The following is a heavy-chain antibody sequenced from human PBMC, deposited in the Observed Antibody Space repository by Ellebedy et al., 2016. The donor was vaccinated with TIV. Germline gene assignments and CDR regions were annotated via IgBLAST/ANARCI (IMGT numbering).Heavy chain of an antibody. Sequence: GGSLRLSCVASGFSFDNYWMTWVRQAPGKGLEWVSSISSSSSFIYYADSVKGRFTISRDNAKNSLYLQMNSLRAEDTAVYYCAKRGVVVTAIQRYFNYWGQGTLVTVSS. CDR3: AKRGVVVTAIQRYFNY. V-gene: IGHV3-21*01. J-gene: IGHJ4*02. CDR2: ISSSSSFI. D-gene: IGHD2-21*02. CDR1: GFSFDNYW.